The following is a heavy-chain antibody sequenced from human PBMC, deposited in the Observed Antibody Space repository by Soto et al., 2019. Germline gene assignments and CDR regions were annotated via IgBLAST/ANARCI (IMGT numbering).Heavy chain of an antibody. Sequence: SETLSLTCTVSGGSISSYYWSWIRQPPGKGLEWIGYIYYSGSTNHNPSLKSRVTISVDTSKNQFSLKLSSVPAADTAVYCCARADPSGWLDYWGQGTLVTVSS. D-gene: IGHD6-19*01. CDR2: IYYSGST. J-gene: IGHJ4*02. CDR1: GGSISSYY. V-gene: IGHV4-59*01. CDR3: ARADPSGWLDY.